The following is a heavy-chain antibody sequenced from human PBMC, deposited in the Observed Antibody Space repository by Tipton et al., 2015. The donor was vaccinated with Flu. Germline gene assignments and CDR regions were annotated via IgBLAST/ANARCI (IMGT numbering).Heavy chain of an antibody. D-gene: IGHD1-26*01. CDR2: IKADGSET. CDR1: GFTVSSNY. CDR3: TSAQYERVGATDY. Sequence: SLRLSCAASGFTVSSNYMSWVRQAPGKGLEWVANIKADGSETYYVDSVKGRFTISRDNARDSLSLQMNSLRAEDTALYYCTSAQYERVGATDYWRQGTLVTVSS. V-gene: IGHV3-7*01. J-gene: IGHJ4*02.